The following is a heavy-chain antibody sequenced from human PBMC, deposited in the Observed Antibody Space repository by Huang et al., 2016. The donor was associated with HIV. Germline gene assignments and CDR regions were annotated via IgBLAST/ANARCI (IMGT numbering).Heavy chain of an antibody. CDR1: GGSIRRDNYY. D-gene: IGHD3-10*01. CDR2: IYYSGGT. J-gene: IGHJ4*02. V-gene: IGHV4-39*02. Sequence: QLQLQESGPGLVKPSETLSLTCTVSGGSIRRDNYYWGWIRQPPGKGLEWIGSIYYSGGTYYHPSLKRRVTITGDTSKNHFSLRMRSVTAADTAVYYCARLPGSITMIRGVITDPYWGQGTLVTVSS. CDR3: ARLPGSITMIRGVITDPY.